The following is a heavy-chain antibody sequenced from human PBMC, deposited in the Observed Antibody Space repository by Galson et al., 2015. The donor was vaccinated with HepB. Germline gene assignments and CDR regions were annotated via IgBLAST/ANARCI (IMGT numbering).Heavy chain of an antibody. Sequence: SVKVSCKASGGTFSSHAISWVRQAPGQGLEWMGRIIPILDIANYAQKFQGRVTITADTSTNTAYLDLSSLRSEDTAVYYCARGTAYGFDIWGQGTMVTVSS. CDR3: ARGTAYGFDI. CDR2: IIPILDIA. D-gene: IGHD2-21*02. J-gene: IGHJ3*02. CDR1: GGTFSSHA. V-gene: IGHV1-69*04.